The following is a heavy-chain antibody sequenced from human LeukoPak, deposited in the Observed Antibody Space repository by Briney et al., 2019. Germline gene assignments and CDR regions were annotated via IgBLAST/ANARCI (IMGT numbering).Heavy chain of an antibody. D-gene: IGHD6-13*01. V-gene: IGHV1-69*13. CDR2: SIPKVGKA. J-gene: IGHJ4*02. Sequence: SVKVSCKASGGTFTSYAISWVRQAPGKGLEGRGGSIPKVGKANYAQKFQGRVTITADESTSTAYMELSSLRSEDTAVYYCARDVDIAAAGNFDYWGQGTLVTVSS. CDR1: GGTFTSYA. CDR3: ARDVDIAAAGNFDY.